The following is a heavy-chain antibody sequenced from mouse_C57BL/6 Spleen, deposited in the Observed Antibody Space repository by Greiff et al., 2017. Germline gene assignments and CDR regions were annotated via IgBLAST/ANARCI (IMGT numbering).Heavy chain of an antibody. J-gene: IGHJ3*01. CDR2: ISYDGSN. Sequence: EVQLVESGPGLVKPSQSLSLTCSVTGYSITSGYYWNWIRQFPGNKLEWMGYISYDGSNNYNPSLKNRISITRDTSKNQFFLKLNSVTTEDTATYYCARAGVNGRSIADWGQGTLVTVSA. CDR3: ARAGVNGRSIAD. D-gene: IGHD1-1*01. V-gene: IGHV3-6*01. CDR1: GYSITSGYY.